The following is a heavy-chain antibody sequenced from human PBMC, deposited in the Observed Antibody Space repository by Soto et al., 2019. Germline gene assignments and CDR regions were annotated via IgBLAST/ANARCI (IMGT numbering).Heavy chain of an antibody. D-gene: IGHD6-19*01. J-gene: IGHJ4*02. CDR3: AKDSRRSSGWFYFDH. V-gene: IGHV3-23*01. CDR2: ITYTGVST. CDR1: EFSFDDYA. Sequence: PGGSLRLSCAASEFSFDDYAMSWVRQAPGKGLEWVSSITYTGVSTYYADSVKGRFTISRDNSKNTLSLQMNSLRAEDTAVYYCAKDSRRSSGWFYFDHWGQGALVTVSS.